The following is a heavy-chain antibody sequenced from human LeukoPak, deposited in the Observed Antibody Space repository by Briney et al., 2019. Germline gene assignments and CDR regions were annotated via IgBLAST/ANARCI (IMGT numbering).Heavy chain of an antibody. CDR3: ARDDYHYMDV. V-gene: IGHV3-23*01. Sequence: GGSLRLSCAASGFTFTSYAMTWVRQTPGKGLEWVSTISGSGGSTYYADSVKGRFTISRDNAKNSLYLQMNSLRAEDTAVYYCARDDYHYMDVWGKGTTVTVSS. J-gene: IGHJ6*03. CDR1: GFTFTSYA. CDR2: ISGSGGST.